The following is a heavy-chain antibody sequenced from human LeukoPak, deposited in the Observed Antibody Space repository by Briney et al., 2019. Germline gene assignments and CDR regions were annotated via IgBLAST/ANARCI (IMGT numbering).Heavy chain of an antibody. CDR1: GGSISSSSYY. D-gene: IGHD3-22*01. V-gene: IGHV4-39*07. CDR3: ARDGGSYYDSSVNAFDI. J-gene: IGHJ3*02. Sequence: TSETLSLTCTVSGGSISSSSYYWGWIRQPPGKGLEWIGSIYYSGSTYYNPSLKSRVTISVDTSKNQFSLKLSSVTAADTAVYYCARDGGSYYDSSVNAFDIWGQGTMVTVSS. CDR2: IYYSGST.